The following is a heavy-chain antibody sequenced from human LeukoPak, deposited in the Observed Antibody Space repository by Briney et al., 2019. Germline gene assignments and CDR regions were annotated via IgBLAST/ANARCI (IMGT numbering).Heavy chain of an antibody. CDR2: IYSSGNT. Sequence: PSETLSLTCTVSGGSISSYYWTWIRKPPGKGLEWIGYIYSSGNTNYNPSLKSRVTISVDTSTNQFSLKLSSVTAADTAVYYCARGKRTFYCSSTSCFDFDLWGRGTLVTVSS. CDR1: GGSISSYY. J-gene: IGHJ2*01. V-gene: IGHV4-59*01. CDR3: ARGKRTFYCSSTSCFDFDL. D-gene: IGHD2-2*01.